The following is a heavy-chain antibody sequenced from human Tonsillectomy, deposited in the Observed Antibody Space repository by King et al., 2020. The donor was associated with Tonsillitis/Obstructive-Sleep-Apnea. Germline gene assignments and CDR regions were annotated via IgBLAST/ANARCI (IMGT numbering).Heavy chain of an antibody. CDR3: ARERRMKYYMDV. CDR1: GFTFSEYG. Sequence: VQLVESGGGVVQPGRSLRLSCAASGFTFSEYGMYWVRQAPGKGLDWVAAISRDGSSKFYSDSVRGRFAISRDNSKSTLYQQLNSVTAGDTALYYCARERRMKYYMDVWGKGTTVTVSS. D-gene: IGHD2/OR15-2a*01. CDR2: ISRDGSSK. J-gene: IGHJ6*03. V-gene: IGHV3-30*03.